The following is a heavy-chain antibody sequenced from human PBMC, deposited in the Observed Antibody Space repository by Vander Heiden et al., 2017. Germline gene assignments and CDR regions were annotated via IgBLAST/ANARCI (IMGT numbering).Heavy chain of an antibody. V-gene: IGHV1-8*01. CDR1: GYTFTSYA. J-gene: IGHJ4*02. Sequence: QVQLVQSGAEVKKPGASAKVSCKASGYTFTSYAITWVRQATGQGLEWMGWMNPNSGNTGYAQKFQGRVTMTRNTSISTAYMELSSLRSEDTAVYYCARIRLDYDILTGYYPRAPDYWGQGTLVTVSS. CDR3: ARIRLDYDILTGYYPRAPDY. CDR2: MNPNSGNT. D-gene: IGHD3-9*01.